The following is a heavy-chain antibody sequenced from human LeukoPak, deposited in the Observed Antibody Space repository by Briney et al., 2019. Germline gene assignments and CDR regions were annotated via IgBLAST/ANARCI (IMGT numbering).Heavy chain of an antibody. D-gene: IGHD3-22*01. V-gene: IGHV3-53*01. CDR1: GFTLSNNY. Sequence: PGGSLRLSCAASGFTLSNNYMSWVRQAPGKGLEWISVIYSGGTTYYADSVKGRFTISRDNSKNTLYLQMNSLRAEDTAVYYCARVPPTGYYASSGYYYPFYFDYWGQGTLVTVSS. J-gene: IGHJ4*02. CDR3: ARVPPTGYYASSGYYYPFYFDY. CDR2: IYSGGTT.